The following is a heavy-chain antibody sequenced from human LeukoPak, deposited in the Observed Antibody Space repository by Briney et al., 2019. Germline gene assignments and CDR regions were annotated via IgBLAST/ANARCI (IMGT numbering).Heavy chain of an antibody. D-gene: IGHD3-3*01. CDR3: ARVPLRFLEPFDY. Sequence: SETLSLTCAVYGGSFIGYYWSWIRQPPGKGLEWIGEINHSGGANYNPSLKSRVTISADTSKSQFFLKLGSVTAADTAVYYCARVPLRFLEPFDYWGQGTLVTVSS. V-gene: IGHV4-34*01. CDR2: INHSGGA. CDR1: GGSFIGYY. J-gene: IGHJ4*02.